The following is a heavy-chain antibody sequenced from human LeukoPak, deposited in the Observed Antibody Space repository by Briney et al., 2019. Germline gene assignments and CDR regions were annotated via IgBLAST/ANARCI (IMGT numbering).Heavy chain of an antibody. CDR2: IYPGDSDT. CDR1: GYSFSSYW. Sequence: GESLKISCKGSGYSFSSYWIGWVRQMPGKGLEWMGFIYPGDSDTRYSPSLQGQVTISADKSISTAYLQWSSLKASDTAMYYCARHRTRAWDDAFDVWGQGTMVTVSS. J-gene: IGHJ3*01. CDR3: ARHRTRAWDDAFDV. V-gene: IGHV5-51*01. D-gene: IGHD1-26*01.